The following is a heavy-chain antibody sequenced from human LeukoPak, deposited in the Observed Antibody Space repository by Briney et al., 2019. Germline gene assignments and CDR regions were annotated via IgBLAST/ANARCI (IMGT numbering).Heavy chain of an antibody. CDR1: GGSFSGYY. J-gene: IGHJ4*02. Sequence: SETLSLTCAVHGGSFSGYYWSWIRQPPGKGLEWIGEINHSGSTHYNPSLKSRVTISVDTSKNQFSLKLSSVTAADTAVYYCARGRIAAAGTGQVIFDYWGQGTLVTGSS. CDR2: INHSGST. D-gene: IGHD6-13*01. V-gene: IGHV4-34*01. CDR3: ARGRIAAAGTGQVIFDY.